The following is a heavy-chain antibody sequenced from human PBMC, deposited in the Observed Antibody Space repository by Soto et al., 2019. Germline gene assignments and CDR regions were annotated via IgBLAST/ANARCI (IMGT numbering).Heavy chain of an antibody. J-gene: IGHJ4*02. CDR3: ATSQKGYNWNYFDH. CDR2: IYHTGGR. Sequence: PSETLSLTCFVSGDSINNTYWWSWVRQAPEKGLEWIGEIYHTGGRSYMPSLRGRITLSVDTSKNQFSLKVSGVSAADTAVYYCATSQKGYNWNYFDHWGQGALVTVSS. D-gene: IGHD1-20*01. CDR1: GDSINNTYW. V-gene: IGHV4-4*02.